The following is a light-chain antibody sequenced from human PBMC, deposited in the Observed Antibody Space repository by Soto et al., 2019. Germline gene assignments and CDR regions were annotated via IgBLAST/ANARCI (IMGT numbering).Light chain of an antibody. CDR3: QQANSFPLT. Sequence: DIQMTQSPSSLSASVLDRVSITFRASQSISSYLNWYQQKPGKAPKLLIYAASSLQSGVPSRFSGSGSGTDFTLTISSLQPEDFATYYCQQANSFPLTFGGGTKVDIK. CDR2: AAS. V-gene: IGKV1-39*01. J-gene: IGKJ4*01. CDR1: QSISSY.